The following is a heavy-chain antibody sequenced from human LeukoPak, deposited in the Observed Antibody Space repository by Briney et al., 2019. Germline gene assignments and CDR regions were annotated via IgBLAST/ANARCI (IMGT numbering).Heavy chain of an antibody. V-gene: IGHV3-33*01. Sequence: GRSLRLSCAASGFTFTSYGMHWVRQAPGKGLEWVSIIWYDGSNKYYTDSVKGRFTISRDNSKNTLYLQMNSLRAEDTAVYYCARDSGSYHYYGMDVWGKGTTVTVSS. CDR2: IWYDGSNK. CDR3: ARDSGSYHYYGMDV. J-gene: IGHJ6*04. CDR1: GFTFTSYG. D-gene: IGHD3-10*01.